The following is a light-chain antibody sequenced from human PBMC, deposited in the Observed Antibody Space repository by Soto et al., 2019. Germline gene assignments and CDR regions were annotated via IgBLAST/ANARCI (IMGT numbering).Light chain of an antibody. CDR1: QSVSSN. Sequence: EIVMTQSPATLSVSPGERATLSCRASQSVSSNLAWDQQKPGQAPRLLIYGASTRATGIPARFSGSGSGTEFTLTISSLHSEDFAVYYCQQYNNWPPWTFGQGTKVEIK. J-gene: IGKJ1*01. V-gene: IGKV3-15*01. CDR3: QQYNNWPPWT. CDR2: GAS.